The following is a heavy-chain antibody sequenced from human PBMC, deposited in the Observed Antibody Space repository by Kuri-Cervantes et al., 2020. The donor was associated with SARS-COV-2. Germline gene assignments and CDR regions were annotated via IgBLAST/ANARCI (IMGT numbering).Heavy chain of an antibody. CDR1: GFSKFTFTDAW. D-gene: IGHD6-19*01. CDR3: AKFRGSGWTDAFDI. V-gene: IGHV3-15*01. J-gene: IGHJ3*02. Sequence: GESLKISCAASGFSKFTFTDAWMSWVRQAPGKGLEWVGRIKSKTDSGTTDYAAPVKGRFTISRDDSKNRLFLQMNSLRAEDTAVYYCAKFRGSGWTDAFDIWGQGTMVTVSS. CDR2: IKSKTDSGTT.